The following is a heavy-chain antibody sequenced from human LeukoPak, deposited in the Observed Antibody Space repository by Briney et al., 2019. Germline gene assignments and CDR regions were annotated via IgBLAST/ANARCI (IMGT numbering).Heavy chain of an antibody. Sequence: SETLSLTCTVSGGSISSSSYFWGWIRQPPGKGLEWIGSIYYSGSTHYNPSLKSRVTISLDTSKNQFSLKLSSVTAADTAVYYCARAGCSGGSCYQSRGAFDIWGQGTMVTVSS. CDR1: GGSISSSSYF. J-gene: IGHJ3*02. D-gene: IGHD2-15*01. CDR3: ARAGCSGGSCYQSRGAFDI. V-gene: IGHV4-39*07. CDR2: IYYSGST.